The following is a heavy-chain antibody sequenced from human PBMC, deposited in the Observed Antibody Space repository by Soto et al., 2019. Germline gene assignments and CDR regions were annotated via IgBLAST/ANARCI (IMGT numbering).Heavy chain of an antibody. D-gene: IGHD6-6*01. CDR2: INSAGSGT. Sequence: EVQLVESGGGLVQPGGSLRLSCAASGFTFSSYWMHWVRQAPGKGLVWVSRINSAGSGTTYADSVKGRFTISRDNAKNTLYLQMNSLGAEDTAVYYGARERYSSSSICDYWGQGTLVTVSS. CDR1: GFTFSSYW. J-gene: IGHJ4*02. V-gene: IGHV3-74*01. CDR3: ARERYSSSSICDY.